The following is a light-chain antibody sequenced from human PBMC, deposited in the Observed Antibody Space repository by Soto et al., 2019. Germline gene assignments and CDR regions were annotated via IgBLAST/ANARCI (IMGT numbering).Light chain of an antibody. J-gene: IGKJ1*01. CDR3: QQFDNWPWT. V-gene: IGKV1-5*01. CDR2: DVS. CDR1: QSIRSW. Sequence: DIPMTQSPSTLSASVGDRVTITCRASQSIRSWLAWYQQRPGKAPTVLIYDVSSLESGVPSRFSGSGSGTEFTLTISSLQPDDFATYYCQQFDNWPWTFGQGTKVESK.